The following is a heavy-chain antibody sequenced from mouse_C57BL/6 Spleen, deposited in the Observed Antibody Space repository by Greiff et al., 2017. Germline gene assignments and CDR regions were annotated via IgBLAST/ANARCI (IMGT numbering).Heavy chain of an antibody. D-gene: IGHD2-13*01. CDR3: ARGSLDYRFAY. J-gene: IGHJ3*01. CDR2: INPNNGGT. CDR1: GYTFTDYN. V-gene: IGHV1-22*01. Sequence: EVQLQQSGPELVKPGASVKMSCKASGYTFTDYNMHWVKQSPGKSLEWIGYINPNNGGTSYTQKFKGKATLTVNKSSSTAYMELRSLTSEDSAVYYYARGSLDYRFAYWGQGTLVTVSA.